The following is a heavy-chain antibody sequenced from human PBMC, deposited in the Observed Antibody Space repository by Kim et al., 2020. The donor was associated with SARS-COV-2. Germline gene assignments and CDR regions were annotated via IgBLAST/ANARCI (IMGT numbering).Heavy chain of an antibody. V-gene: IGHV5-51*01. CDR3: VRHETSDYYGNIAF. D-gene: IGHD3-10*01. CDR2: IYPGDSDV. J-gene: IGHJ4*02. Sequence: EESLKISCQGSGYSFSSYWIGWVRQMAGKGLEWVGIIYPGDSDVRYSPSFRGQVTISADKSMNTAYVQWSGLKASDTAIYYCVRHETSDYYGNIAFWGQGTLVTVSS. CDR1: GYSFSSYW.